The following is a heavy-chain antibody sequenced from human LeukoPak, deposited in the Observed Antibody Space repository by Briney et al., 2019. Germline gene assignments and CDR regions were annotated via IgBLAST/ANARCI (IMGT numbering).Heavy chain of an antibody. CDR1: GFTVSSNY. D-gene: IGHD6-6*01. Sequence: PGGSLRLSCAASGFTVSSNYMSWVRQAPGKGLEWVSVIYSGGSTYYADSVKGRFTISRDNSKNTLYLQMNSLRAEDTAVYYCARGGLAPRNDYYYGMDVWGQGTTVTVSS. CDR3: ARGGLAPRNDYYYGMDV. V-gene: IGHV3-66*01. J-gene: IGHJ6*02. CDR2: IYSGGST.